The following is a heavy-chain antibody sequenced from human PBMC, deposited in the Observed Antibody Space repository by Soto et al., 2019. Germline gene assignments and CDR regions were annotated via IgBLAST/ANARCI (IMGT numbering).Heavy chain of an antibody. CDR3: ARFNRFLPYYFYGMDV. D-gene: IGHD3-10*01. CDR1: GFTFSSYW. J-gene: IGHJ6*02. Sequence: GGSLRLSCAASGFTFSSYWMSWVRQAPGKGLEWVANIKEDGSERYYVDSVKGRFTISRVNAKSSLFLQMNSLRTEDAAVYYCARFNRFLPYYFYGMDVWGQGTTVTVSS. CDR2: IKEDGSER. V-gene: IGHV3-7*03.